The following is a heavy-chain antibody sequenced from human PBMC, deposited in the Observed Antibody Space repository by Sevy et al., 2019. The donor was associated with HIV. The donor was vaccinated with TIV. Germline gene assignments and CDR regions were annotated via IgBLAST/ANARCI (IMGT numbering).Heavy chain of an antibody. Sequence: GGSLRLSCAASGFTFSSYAMHWVRQAPGKGLEWVAVISYDGSNKYYADSVKGRFTISRDNSKNTLYLQMNSLRAEDTAVYYRARQRIAARLGWFDPWGQGTLVTVSS. J-gene: IGHJ5*02. CDR2: ISYDGSNK. CDR3: ARQRIAARLGWFDP. CDR1: GFTFSSYA. V-gene: IGHV3-30-3*01. D-gene: IGHD6-6*01.